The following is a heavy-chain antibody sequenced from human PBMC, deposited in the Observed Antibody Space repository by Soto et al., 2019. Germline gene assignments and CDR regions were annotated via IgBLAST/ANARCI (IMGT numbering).Heavy chain of an antibody. CDR2: ISYDGSNK. Sequence: QVQLVESGGGVVQPGRSLRLSCAASGFTFSSYAMHWVRQAPGKGLEWVAVISYDGSNKYYADSVKGRFTISRDNSKNTLYLQMNSLRAEDTAVYYCRAVAGDFDYWGQGTLVTVSS. J-gene: IGHJ4*02. D-gene: IGHD6-19*01. CDR1: GFTFSSYA. CDR3: RAVAGDFDY. V-gene: IGHV3-30*04.